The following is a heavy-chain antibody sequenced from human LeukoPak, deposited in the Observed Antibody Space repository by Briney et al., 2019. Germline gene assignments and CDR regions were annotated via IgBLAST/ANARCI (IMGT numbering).Heavy chain of an antibody. CDR1: GGSFSGYY. D-gene: IGHD3-9*01. Sequence: SETLSLTCAVYGGSFSGYYWSWIRQPPGKGLEWIGEINHSGSTNYNPSLKSRVTISVDTSKNQFSLKLSSVTAADTAVYYCAKDLYYDILTGLFPLDYWGQGTLVTVSS. J-gene: IGHJ4*02. CDR3: AKDLYYDILTGLFPLDY. CDR2: INHSGST. V-gene: IGHV4-34*01.